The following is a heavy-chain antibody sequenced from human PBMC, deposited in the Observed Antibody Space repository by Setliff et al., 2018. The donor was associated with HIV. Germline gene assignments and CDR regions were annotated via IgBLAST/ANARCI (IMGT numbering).Heavy chain of an antibody. CDR2: ISHTGNI. CDR1: GGSLRGYY. V-gene: IGHV4-34*01. D-gene: IGHD2-2*01. CDR3: ARLHLRVPPSIFDY. Sequence: SETLSLTCAVYGGSLRGYYWSWVRQSPLKGLEWIGEISHTGNINYNTALSNRVTVSVDTSKNQFSLKLTSVTASDTAVYFCARLHLRVPPSIFDYWSPGTMVTVSS. J-gene: IGHJ4*02.